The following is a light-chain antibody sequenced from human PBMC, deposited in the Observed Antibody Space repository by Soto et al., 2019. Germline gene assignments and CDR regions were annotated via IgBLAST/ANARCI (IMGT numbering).Light chain of an antibody. V-gene: IGLV1-40*01. J-gene: IGLJ3*02. CDR2: GNT. CDR1: SSNIGASYD. Sequence: QSVLTQPPSVSGAPGQRVTISCTGSSSNIGASYDVHWYQQFPGTAPKLLIYGNTNRPSGVPDRFSGSKSGTSASLAITGLQAEDEADYYCQSYDSSLSGFWVFGGGTKLTVI. CDR3: QSYDSSLSGFWV.